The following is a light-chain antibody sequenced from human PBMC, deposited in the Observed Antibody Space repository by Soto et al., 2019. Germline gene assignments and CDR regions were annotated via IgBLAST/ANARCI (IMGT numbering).Light chain of an antibody. CDR2: SNN. V-gene: IGLV1-44*01. CDR1: SSNIGSNT. CDR3: ATWDDSLNGHVV. Sequence: QSVLTQPPSASGTPGQRVTISCSGSSSNIGSNTVNWYQQLPGTAPKLVIYSNNQRPSGVPDRFSGSKSGTSASLAISGLQSEDEADYYCATWDDSLNGHVVFGGGTKLPVL. J-gene: IGLJ2*01.